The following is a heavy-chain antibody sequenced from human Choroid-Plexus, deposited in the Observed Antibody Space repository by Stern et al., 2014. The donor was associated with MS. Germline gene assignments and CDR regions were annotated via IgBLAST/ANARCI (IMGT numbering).Heavy chain of an antibody. CDR2: VSYDGSNK. J-gene: IGHJ5*02. D-gene: IGHD2/OR15-2a*01. CDR1: GFTFGSCA. Sequence: VQLVESGGGVVQPGRPLRLSCVASGFTFGSCAMHWVRQAPGKGLEWGAGVSYDGSNKSYADSVKGRFTISRDNSQNTLYIQMSSLRPEDTAVYYCAKDRQYLTYFFDHWGQGSLVTVSS. CDR3: AKDRQYLTYFFDH. V-gene: IGHV3-30*18.